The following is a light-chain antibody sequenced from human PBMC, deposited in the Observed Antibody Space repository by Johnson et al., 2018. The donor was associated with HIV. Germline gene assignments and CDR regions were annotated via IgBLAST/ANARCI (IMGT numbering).Light chain of an antibody. CDR3: GTWYYSLSVYL. CDR1: SSNIGNNY. Sequence: QSVLTQPPSVSAAPGKKVTISCSGSSSNIGNNYVSWYQQLPGTAPKLLIYDNNKRPSGIPDRFSGSKSGTSATLGITALQTGDEADYYCGTWYYSLSVYLFGTGTKVTVL. V-gene: IGLV1-51*01. J-gene: IGLJ1*01. CDR2: DNN.